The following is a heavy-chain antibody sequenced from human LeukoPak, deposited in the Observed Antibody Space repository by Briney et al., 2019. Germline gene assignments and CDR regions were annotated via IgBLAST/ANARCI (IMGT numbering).Heavy chain of an antibody. Sequence: ASVKISCKASGYTFTGYYMHWVRQAPGQGLEWMGWINPNSGGTNYAQKFQGRVTMTRDTSISTAYMELSRLRSDDTAVYYCARYIEYYDFWSGSDAWFDPWGQGTLGTVSS. V-gene: IGHV1-2*02. J-gene: IGHJ5*02. D-gene: IGHD3-3*01. CDR1: GYTFTGYY. CDR2: INPNSGGT. CDR3: ARYIEYYDFWSGSDAWFDP.